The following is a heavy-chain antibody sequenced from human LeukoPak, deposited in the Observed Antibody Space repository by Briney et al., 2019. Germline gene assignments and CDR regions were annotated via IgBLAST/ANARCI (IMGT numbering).Heavy chain of an antibody. J-gene: IGHJ4*02. D-gene: IGHD2-15*01. Sequence: PSETLSLTCTVSGGSISSSSYYWGWIRQPPGKGLEWIGSIYYSGSTYYNPSLKSRVTISVDTSKNQFSLKLSSVTAADTAVYYCARVDIVVVVAVDYWGQGTLVTVSS. CDR3: ARVDIVVVVAVDY. CDR2: IYYSGST. V-gene: IGHV4-39*07. CDR1: GGSISSSSYY.